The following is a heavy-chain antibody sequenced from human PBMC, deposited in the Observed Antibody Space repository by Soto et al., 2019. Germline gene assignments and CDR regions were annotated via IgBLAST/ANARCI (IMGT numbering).Heavy chain of an antibody. D-gene: IGHD3-10*01. V-gene: IGHV1-69*01. CDR1: GGTFSSYA. CDR2: IIPIFGTA. CDR3: ARMIRTTMVRGPECGMDV. J-gene: IGHJ6*02. Sequence: QVQLVQSGAEVKKPGSSVKVSCKASGGTFSSYAISWVRQAPGQGLEWMGGIIPIFGTANYAQKFQGRVTIAADESTSTAYMELSSLRSEDTGVYYCARMIRTTMVRGPECGMDVWGQGTTVTVSS.